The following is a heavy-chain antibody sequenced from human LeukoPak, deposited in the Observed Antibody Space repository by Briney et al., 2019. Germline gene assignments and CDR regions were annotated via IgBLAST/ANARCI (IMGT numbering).Heavy chain of an antibody. J-gene: IGHJ1*01. D-gene: IGHD3-22*01. Sequence: ASVKVSCKASGYTFSTYGISWVRQAPGQGLEWMGWISAYNGNTNYAQKLQGRVTMTTDTSTSTAYMELRSLRSDDTAVYYCARDWGSDDTSAYYSNSSAEYFHHWGQGTLVTVSS. V-gene: IGHV1-18*01. CDR2: ISAYNGNT. CDR1: GYTFSTYG. CDR3: ARDWGSDDTSAYYSNSSAEYFHH.